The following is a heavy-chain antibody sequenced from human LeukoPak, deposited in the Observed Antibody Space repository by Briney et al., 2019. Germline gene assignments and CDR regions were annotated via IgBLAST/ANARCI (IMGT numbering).Heavy chain of an antibody. J-gene: IGHJ3*02. Sequence: ASVKVSCKASGYTFTNYAMNWVRQGPGQGLEWMGWINTNTGNPMYAQGFTGRFVFSLDTSVSTAYLQISSLKAEDTAVYYCARGGPIWSGYPIDAFDIWGQGTMVTVSS. CDR1: GYTFTNYA. CDR3: ARGGPIWSGYPIDAFDI. D-gene: IGHD3-3*01. CDR2: INTNTGNP. V-gene: IGHV7-4-1*02.